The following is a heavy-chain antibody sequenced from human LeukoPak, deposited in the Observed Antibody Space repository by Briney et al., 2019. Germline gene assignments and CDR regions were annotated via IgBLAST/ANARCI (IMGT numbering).Heavy chain of an antibody. CDR2: ISASGGST. V-gene: IGHV3-23*01. Sequence: QPGGSLRLSCAASGFTFSSYAMSWVRQAPGKGLEWVSAISASGGSTYYADSVKGRFTISRDNSKNTLYLQMNSLRGEDTAVYYCAKGWSSGYYYAVECWGQGTLVTVSS. CDR3: AKGWSSGYYYAVEC. D-gene: IGHD3-22*01. J-gene: IGHJ4*02. CDR1: GFTFSSYA.